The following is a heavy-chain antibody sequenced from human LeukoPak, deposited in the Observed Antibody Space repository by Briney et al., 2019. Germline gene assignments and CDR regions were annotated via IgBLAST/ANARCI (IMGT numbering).Heavy chain of an antibody. D-gene: IGHD6-13*01. CDR2: IYHSGST. CDR3: ARQQLAYYYYGMDV. Sequence: SETLSLTCAVSGGSISSSNWWSWVRQPPGKGLEWIGEIYHSGSTNYNPSLKSRVTISVDKSKNQFSLKLSSVTAADTAVYYCARQQLAYYYYGMDVWGQGTTVTVSS. J-gene: IGHJ6*02. CDR1: GGSISSSNW. V-gene: IGHV4-4*02.